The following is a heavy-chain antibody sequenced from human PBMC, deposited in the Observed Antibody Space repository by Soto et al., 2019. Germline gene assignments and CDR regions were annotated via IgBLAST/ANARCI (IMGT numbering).Heavy chain of an antibody. D-gene: IGHD1-26*01. CDR3: ARDLLIVGAPDAFDI. J-gene: IGHJ3*02. Sequence: SETLSLTCTVSGGSISNYYWSWIRQPAGKGLEWIGRIYARGSTKYNPSLKSRVTMSVDTSKNQFSLKLSSVTAVDTAVYYCARDLLIVGAPDAFDIWGQGTMVTVSS. V-gene: IGHV4-4*07. CDR2: IYARGST. CDR1: GGSISNYY.